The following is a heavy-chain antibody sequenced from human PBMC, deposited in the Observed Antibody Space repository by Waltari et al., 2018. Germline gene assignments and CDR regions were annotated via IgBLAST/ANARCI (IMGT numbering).Heavy chain of an antibody. CDR3: TTLDAPWGG. Sequence: EVQMVESGGGSMKPGVYLRLSCVASGFRFTPAWLTWVRQAPGKGLEWVGRITSKSDGATTDYAAPVKGRFSISREDSQNMVFLQMNSLRTEDTAVYFCTTLDAPWGGWGHGTLVTVSS. CDR1: GFRFTPAW. V-gene: IGHV3-15*01. D-gene: IGHD7-27*01. CDR2: ITSKSDGATT. J-gene: IGHJ4*01.